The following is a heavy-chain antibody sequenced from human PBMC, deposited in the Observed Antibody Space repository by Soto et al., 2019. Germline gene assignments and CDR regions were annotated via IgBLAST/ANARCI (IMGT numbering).Heavy chain of an antibody. Sequence: ASVKVSCKASGYTFTSYYMHWVRQAPGQGLEWMGIINPSGGSTSYAQKFQGRVTMTRDTSTSTVYMELSSLRSEDTAVYYCARDYPEIYCSGGSCYDPGYYYYGMDVWGRGTTVTVSS. D-gene: IGHD2-15*01. CDR1: GYTFTSYY. CDR2: INPSGGST. CDR3: ARDYPEIYCSGGSCYDPGYYYYGMDV. V-gene: IGHV1-46*01. J-gene: IGHJ6*02.